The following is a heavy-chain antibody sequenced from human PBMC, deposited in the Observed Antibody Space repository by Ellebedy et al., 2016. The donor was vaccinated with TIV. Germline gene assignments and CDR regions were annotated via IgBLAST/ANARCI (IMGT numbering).Heavy chain of an antibody. Sequence: GESLKISXAAAGYRFRDYAMSWVRQAPGKGLEWVSGVSGSGDSTYYGDSVKGRFTISRDTSKNTVYLQMNSLRGEDTAVYYCAKVDGYGYFFDYWGQGTLVTVSS. CDR1: GYRFRDYA. J-gene: IGHJ4*02. CDR3: AKVDGYGYFFDY. V-gene: IGHV3-23*01. CDR2: VSGSGDST. D-gene: IGHD5-18*01.